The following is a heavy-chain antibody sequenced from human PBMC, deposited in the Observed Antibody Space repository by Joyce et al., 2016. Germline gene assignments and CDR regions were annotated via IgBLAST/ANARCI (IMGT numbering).Heavy chain of an antibody. Sequence: EVQLVESGGGLATPGGSLRLSCTVSGFAFSDYNMNWVRQAPGEGLEWISSISSGASYVHQADSVRGRFTIARDNAKNSLYLQLDSLRAEDTAVYYCARDGGFTYGSSFDYWGPGTLVIVS. CDR1: GFAFSDYN. J-gene: IGHJ4*02. V-gene: IGHV3-21*01. CDR2: ISSGASYV. D-gene: IGHD3-10*01. CDR3: ARDGGFTYGSSFDY.